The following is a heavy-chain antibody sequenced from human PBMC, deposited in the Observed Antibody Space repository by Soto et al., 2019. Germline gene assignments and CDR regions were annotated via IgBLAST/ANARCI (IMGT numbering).Heavy chain of an antibody. CDR3: ARDSYVILTGYLNWFDP. J-gene: IGHJ5*02. CDR2: IYYSGST. Sequence: PSETLSLTCTVSGGSISRGGYYWSWIRQHPGKGLEWIGYIYYSGSTYYNPSLKSRVTISVDTSKNQFSLKLSSVTAADTAVYYCARDSYVILTGYLNWFDPWGQGTLVTVSS. V-gene: IGHV4-31*03. CDR1: GGSISRGGYY. D-gene: IGHD3-9*01.